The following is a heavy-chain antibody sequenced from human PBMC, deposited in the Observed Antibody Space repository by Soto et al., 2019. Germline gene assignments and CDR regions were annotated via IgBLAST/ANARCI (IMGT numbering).Heavy chain of an antibody. V-gene: IGHV4-59*01. CDR1: GGSMRNYF. D-gene: IGHD6-13*01. CDR2: IHYSGTT. Sequence: SETLSLTCTGSGGSMRNYFWTWIRQPPGKGLEWIGYIHYSGTTSFFPSYNPSLRSRVTISEDTSKNQFSLKLLSVTTADTAVYFCAAGEASSRNLAPYYLDFWGKGTPVTVSS. CDR3: AAGEASSRNLAPYYLDF. J-gene: IGHJ4*02.